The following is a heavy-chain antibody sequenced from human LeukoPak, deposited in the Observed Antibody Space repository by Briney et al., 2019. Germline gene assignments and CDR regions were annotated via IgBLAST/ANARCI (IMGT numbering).Heavy chain of an antibody. CDR3: AREVVSIPSYFES. CDR2: IIPIFGTA. Sequence: SVKVSCKASGGTFSSYAISWVRQAPGQGLEWMGGIIPIFGTANYAQKFQGRVTITADESTSTAYMELSSLRSEDTAVYYCAREVVSIPSYFESWGQGTRVTVSS. V-gene: IGHV1-69*13. J-gene: IGHJ4*02. CDR1: GGTFSSYA. D-gene: IGHD2-15*01.